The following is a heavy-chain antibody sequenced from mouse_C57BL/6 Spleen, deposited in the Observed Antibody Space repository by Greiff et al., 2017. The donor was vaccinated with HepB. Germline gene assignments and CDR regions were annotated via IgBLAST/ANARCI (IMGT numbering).Heavy chain of an antibody. J-gene: IGHJ3*01. CDR3: AREGTVVPFAY. CDR1: GFTFSDYG. Sequence: DVRLVESGGGLVKPGGSLKLSCAASGFTFSDYGMHWVRQAPEKGLEWVAYISSGSSTIYCADTVKGRFTISRDNAKNTLFLQMTSLRSEDTAMYYCAREGTVVPFAYWGQGTLVTVSA. V-gene: IGHV5-17*01. CDR2: ISSGSSTI. D-gene: IGHD1-1*01.